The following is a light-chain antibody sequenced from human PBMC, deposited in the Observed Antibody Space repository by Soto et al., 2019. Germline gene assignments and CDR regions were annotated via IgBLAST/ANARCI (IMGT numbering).Light chain of an antibody. CDR1: QSISSW. V-gene: IGKV1-5*03. Sequence: DIQMTQSPSTLSASVGDRVTITCRASQSISSWLAWYQQKPGKAPKLLIYKASSLESGVPSRFSGSGSGTEFPLTISSLQPDDFATYCCQQDNRHPLTFGGGTKVEIK. CDR3: QQDNRHPLT. J-gene: IGKJ4*01. CDR2: KAS.